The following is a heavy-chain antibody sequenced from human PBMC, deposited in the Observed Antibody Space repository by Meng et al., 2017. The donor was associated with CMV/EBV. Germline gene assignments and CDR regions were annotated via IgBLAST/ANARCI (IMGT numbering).Heavy chain of an antibody. Sequence: GESLKISCAASGFTFSSYSMNWVRQAPGKGLEWVSSISSSSSYIYYADSVKGRFTISRDNAKNSLYLQMNSLRAEDTAVYYCARDRAGPWHRGQGTLVTVSS. J-gene: IGHJ4*02. CDR2: ISSSSSYI. D-gene: IGHD3-10*01. CDR3: ARDRAGPWH. CDR1: GFTFSSYS. V-gene: IGHV3-21*01.